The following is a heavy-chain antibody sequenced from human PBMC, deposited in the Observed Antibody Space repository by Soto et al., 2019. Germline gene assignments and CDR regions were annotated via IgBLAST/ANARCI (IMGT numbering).Heavy chain of an antibody. V-gene: IGHV3-23*01. J-gene: IGHJ4*02. D-gene: IGHD6-19*01. Sequence: EVQLLESGGGVVQPGGSLRLSCEASGFNFKKFAMGWVRQAPGEGLEWVSGISCCGGSTSYADSVKWRFTLARDDSKNTFSRHLNSLRFEDTARYFCAKADGEQWLIPHLDNWGQGTLVTVS. CDR3: AKADGEQWLIPHLDN. CDR1: GFNFKKFA. CDR2: ISCCGGST.